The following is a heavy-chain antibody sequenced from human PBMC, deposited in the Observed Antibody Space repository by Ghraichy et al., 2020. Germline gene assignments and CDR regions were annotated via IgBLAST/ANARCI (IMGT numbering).Heavy chain of an antibody. J-gene: IGHJ4*02. Sequence: GGSLTLSFAASGFSVTSNYMNWVRQAPGKGLEWVSIIKTGDTTYYADSVNGRFTISRDSSKNTLYLQMSSLRADDTAVYYCARGSAGPFDYWGQGTLVTVSS. V-gene: IGHV3-53*01. CDR2: IKTGDTT. CDR1: GFSVTSNY. CDR3: ARGSAGPFDY.